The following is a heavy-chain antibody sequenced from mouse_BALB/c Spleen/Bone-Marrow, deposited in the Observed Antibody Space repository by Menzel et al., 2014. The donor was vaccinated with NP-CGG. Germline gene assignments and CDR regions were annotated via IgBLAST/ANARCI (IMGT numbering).Heavy chain of an antibody. CDR1: GYTFTNYT. CDR2: INPSSGYT. D-gene: IGHD4-1*01. Sequence: VQLQQSGAELARPGASVKMSCKASGYTFTNYTMHWVKQRPGQGLEWIGYINPSSGYTNSNQKFKDTATLTADKSSSTAYMQLSSLTSADSAVYYCARGKTGFYGMDYWGQGASVTVSS. J-gene: IGHJ4*01. CDR3: ARGKTGFYGMDY. V-gene: IGHV1-4*01.